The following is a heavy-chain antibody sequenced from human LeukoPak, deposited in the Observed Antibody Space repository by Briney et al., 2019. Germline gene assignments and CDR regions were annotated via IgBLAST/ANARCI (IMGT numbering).Heavy chain of an antibody. CDR3: ARSRNRQLVPWYFDL. Sequence: GASVKVSCKASGYTFTSYGISWVRQAPGQGLEWMGWISAYNGNTNYAQKLQGRVTMTTDTSTSTAYMELRSLRSDDTAVYYCARSRNRQLVPWYFDLWGRGTLVTVSS. CDR2: ISAYNGNT. D-gene: IGHD6-13*01. J-gene: IGHJ2*01. V-gene: IGHV1-18*01. CDR1: GYTFTSYG.